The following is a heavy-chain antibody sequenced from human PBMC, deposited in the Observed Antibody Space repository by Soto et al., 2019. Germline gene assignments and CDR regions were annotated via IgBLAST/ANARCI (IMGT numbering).Heavy chain of an antibody. CDR2: IYSGGST. CDR1: GFTVSSNS. V-gene: IGHV3-53*01. Sequence: EVQLVESGGGLIQPGGSLRLSCEASGFTVSSNSMTWVRQAPGKGLEWVSVIYSGGSTYYADSVKGRFTISRDNSKNTLYLQMNGLRAEDTAVYYCARDSSGWNDWYFDLWGRGTLVTVSS. D-gene: IGHD6-19*01. CDR3: ARDSSGWNDWYFDL. J-gene: IGHJ2*01.